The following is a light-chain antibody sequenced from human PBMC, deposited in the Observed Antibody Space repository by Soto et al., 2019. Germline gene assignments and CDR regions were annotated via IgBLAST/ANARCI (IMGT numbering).Light chain of an antibody. CDR1: SSNIGSNS. V-gene: IGLV1-47*01. Sequence: SVLTQPPSASGAPGQRVTISCSGSSSNIGSNSVYWYQQFPGTAPKLLIYRNNQRPSGVPDRFSGSKSGTSASLAISGLRSEDEADYYCAAWDDSLSGLYVFGTGTKVTVL. CDR2: RNN. CDR3: AAWDDSLSGLYV. J-gene: IGLJ1*01.